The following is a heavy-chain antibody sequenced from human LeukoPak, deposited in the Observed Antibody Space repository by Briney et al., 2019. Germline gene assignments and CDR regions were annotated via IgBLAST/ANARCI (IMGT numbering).Heavy chain of an antibody. CDR2: ISTNGGST. CDR1: GFTFSSYA. CDR3: VKVLGYSSSWYEDAFDI. J-gene: IGHJ3*02. V-gene: IGHV3-64D*06. D-gene: IGHD6-13*01. Sequence: PGGSLRLSCSASGFTFSSYAMHWVRQAPGKGLQYVSTISTNGGSTYYADSVKGRFTISRDNSKNTLYLQMSSLRVEDTTMYYCVKVLGYSSSWYEDAFDIWGQGTMVTVSS.